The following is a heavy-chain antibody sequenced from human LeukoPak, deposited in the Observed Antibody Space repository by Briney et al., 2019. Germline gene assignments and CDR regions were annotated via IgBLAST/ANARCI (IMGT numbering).Heavy chain of an antibody. J-gene: IGHJ3*02. Sequence: PSETLSLTCTVSGGSISSGGYYWSWIRQPPGKGLEWIGYIYHSGSTYYNPSLKSRVTISVDRSKNQFSLKLSSVTAADTAVYYCARAIMITFGGPSDAFDIWGQGTMVTVSS. D-gene: IGHD3-16*01. CDR1: GGSISSGGYY. V-gene: IGHV4-30-2*01. CDR2: IYHSGST. CDR3: ARAIMITFGGPSDAFDI.